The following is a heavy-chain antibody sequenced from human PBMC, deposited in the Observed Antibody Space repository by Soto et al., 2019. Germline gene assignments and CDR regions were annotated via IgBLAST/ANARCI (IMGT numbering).Heavy chain of an antibody. J-gene: IGHJ6*02. D-gene: IGHD3-16*01. CDR3: AREGEMPYYYYGVDV. V-gene: IGHV1-18*01. Sequence: QVQLVQSGAEVRKPGASVKVSCKASGYTFTTYGISWVRQAPGQGLEWMGWISGYNGHTKYAQKFQGRVTMTTDTSTSTVYMDLRSLRSDYTAVYYCAREGEMPYYYYGVDVWGQGTTVTVSS. CDR2: ISGYNGHT. CDR1: GYTFTTYG.